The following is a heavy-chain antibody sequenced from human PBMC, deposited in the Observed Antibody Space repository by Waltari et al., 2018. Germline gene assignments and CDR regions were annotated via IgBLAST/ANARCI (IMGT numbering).Heavy chain of an antibody. CDR3: ARFSKSANWIDP. V-gene: IGHV4-39*01. D-gene: IGHD3-3*02. Sequence: QLQLQESGPGLVTPSETLSLTCPVPARSISSRGSYWGWIRQPPGKGLEWIGSIAYSGITYYNTSLMSRVTISVDTSKNQFSLKLTSVIAAETAVFYCARFSKSANWIDPWGQGTLVTVSS. CDR2: IAYSGIT. J-gene: IGHJ5*02. CDR1: ARSISSRGSY.